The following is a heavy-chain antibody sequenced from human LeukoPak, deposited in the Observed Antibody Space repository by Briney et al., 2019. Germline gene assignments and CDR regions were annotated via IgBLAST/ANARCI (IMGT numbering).Heavy chain of an antibody. Sequence: PSETLSLTCTASGGSISSYYWSWIRQPPGKGLEWIGYIYYSGSTNYNPYLKSRVTISVDTSKNQFSLKLSSVTAADTAVYYCARVERGYSYGYWGDAFDIWGQGTMVTVSS. CDR2: IYYSGST. V-gene: IGHV4-59*01. J-gene: IGHJ3*02. CDR1: GGSISSYY. CDR3: ARVERGYSYGYWGDAFDI. D-gene: IGHD5-18*01.